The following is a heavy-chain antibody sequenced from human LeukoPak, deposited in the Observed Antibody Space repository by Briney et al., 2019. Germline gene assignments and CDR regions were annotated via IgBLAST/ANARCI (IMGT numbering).Heavy chain of an antibody. D-gene: IGHD6-19*01. J-gene: IGHJ4*02. CDR3: ARDRGAVAGTLFDY. CDR2: IKQDGSEK. CDR1: GFTFSSYW. Sequence: PGGSLRLSCAASGFTFSSYWMSWVRQAPGKGLEWVANIKQDGSEKYYVDSVKGRFTISRDNAKNSLYLQMNSLRAEDTAVYYCARDRGAVAGTLFDYWGQGTLVTVSS. V-gene: IGHV3-7*04.